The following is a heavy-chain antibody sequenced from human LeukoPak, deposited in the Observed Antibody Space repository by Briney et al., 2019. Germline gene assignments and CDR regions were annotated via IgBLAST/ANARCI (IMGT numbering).Heavy chain of an antibody. CDR2: IYHSGST. J-gene: IGHJ3*02. V-gene: IGHV4-30-2*01. CDR3: ARAGYRDAFDI. Sequence: PSQTLSLTCAVSGGSISSGGYSWSWIRKLPGKDLEWIGYIYHSGSTYYNPSLKSRVTISVDRSKNQFSLKLSSVTAADTAVYYCARAGYRDAFDIWGQGTMVTVSS. D-gene: IGHD2-2*03. CDR1: GGSISSGGYS.